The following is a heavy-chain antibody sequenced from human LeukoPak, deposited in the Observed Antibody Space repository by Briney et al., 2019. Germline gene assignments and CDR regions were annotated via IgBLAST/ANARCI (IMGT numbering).Heavy chain of an antibody. CDR2: IKEDVSDK. CDR1: GFTIDDYW. CDR3: ARGSGYSYGYFQH. D-gene: IGHD5-18*01. J-gene: IGHJ1*01. V-gene: IGHV3-7*01. Sequence: GGSLRLSCAASGFTIDDYWMSWVRQAPGKGPEWVANIKEDVSDKYYVDSVKGRFTISRDNAKNSLYLQMNSLRAEDTAVYYCARGSGYSYGYFQHWGQGTLVTVSS.